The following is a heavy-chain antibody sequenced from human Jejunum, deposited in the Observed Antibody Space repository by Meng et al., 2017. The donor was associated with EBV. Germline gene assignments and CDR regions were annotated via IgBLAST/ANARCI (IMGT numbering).Heavy chain of an antibody. D-gene: IGHD2-2*01. V-gene: IGHV3-53*01. CDR1: GFTVSSSY. Sequence: EGQLVGSGGGLIQPGGTRRFSCAASGFTVSSSYMSWVRQAPGKGLEWVSVIYGDGRTYYADSVKGRFTISRDSSKNTIYLQMNSLRVDDTALYYCARKYGGDYWGQGTLVTVSS. CDR2: IYGDGRT. J-gene: IGHJ4*02. CDR3: ARKYGGDY.